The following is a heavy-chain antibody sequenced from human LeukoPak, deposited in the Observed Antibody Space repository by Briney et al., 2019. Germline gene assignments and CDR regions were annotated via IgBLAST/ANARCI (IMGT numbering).Heavy chain of an antibody. V-gene: IGHV3-21*01. CDR1: GFTFSSYS. J-gene: IGHJ4*02. CDR3: ARGRGGSGREAYNVDY. CDR2: ITSSTSYI. Sequence: GGSLRLSCTASGFTFSSYSMNWVRQAPGKGLEWVSRITSSTSYIYYADSVKGRFTISRDNAESSLFLQMNSLRDEDTAVYYCARGRGGSGREAYNVDYWGQGTLVTVSS. D-gene: IGHD5-24*01.